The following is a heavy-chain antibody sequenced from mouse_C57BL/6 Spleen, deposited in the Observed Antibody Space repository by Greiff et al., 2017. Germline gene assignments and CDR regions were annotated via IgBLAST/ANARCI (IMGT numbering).Heavy chain of an antibody. CDR1: GYTFTSYW. D-gene: IGHD3-3*01. CDR3: ARRAERYWYFDV. J-gene: IGHJ1*03. V-gene: IGHV1-69*01. Sequence: VQLQQPGAELVMPGASVKLSCKASGYTFTSYWMHWVKQRPGQGLEWIGEIDPSDSYTNYNQKFKGKSTLTVDKSSSTAYMQLSSLTSEDSAVYYCARRAERYWYFDVWGTGTTVTVSS. CDR2: IDPSDSYT.